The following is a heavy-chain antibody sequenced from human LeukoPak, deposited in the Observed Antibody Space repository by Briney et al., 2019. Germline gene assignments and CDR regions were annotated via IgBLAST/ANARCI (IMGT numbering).Heavy chain of an antibody. V-gene: IGHV3-23*01. CDR3: AELGITMIGGV. CDR2: ISGSAAGT. D-gene: IGHD3-10*02. J-gene: IGHJ6*04. CDR1: GFTFSSYA. Sequence: GGSLRLSCVASGFTFSSYAMSWVRQAPGKGLEWVSVISGSAAGTYYADSVKGRFTISRDNAKNSLYLQMNSLRAEDTAVYYCAELGITMIGGVWGKGTTVTISS.